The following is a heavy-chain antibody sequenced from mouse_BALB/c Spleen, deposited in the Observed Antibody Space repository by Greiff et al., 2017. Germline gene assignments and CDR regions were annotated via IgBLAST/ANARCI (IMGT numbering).Heavy chain of an antibody. CDR1: GYTFTTYP. J-gene: IGHJ4*01. D-gene: IGHD1-2*01. CDR3: ATAWDGYYAMDY. V-gene: IGHV1-47*01. CDR2: FHPYNDDT. Sequence: QVQLQQSGAELVKPGASVTMSCKASGYTFTTYPIKWMKQNHGKSLEWIGNFHPYNDDTKYNEKFKGKAKLTVEKSSSTVYLGISRLPSDDSAVYYCATAWDGYYAMDYWGQGTSVTVSA.